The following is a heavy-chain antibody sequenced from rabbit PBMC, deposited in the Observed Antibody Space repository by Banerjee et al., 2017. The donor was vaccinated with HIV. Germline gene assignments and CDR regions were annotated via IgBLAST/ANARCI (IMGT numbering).Heavy chain of an antibody. J-gene: IGHJ4*01. D-gene: IGHD4-1*01. CDR1: GIDFSSSYY. CDR3: ARDLAGVIGWNFSL. V-gene: IGHV1S45*01. CDR2: IYTGSSGST. Sequence: QQQLEESGGGLVKPGGTLTLTCTASGIDFSSSYYMCWVRQAPGKGPEWIACIYTGSSGSTYYASRAKGRFTISKTSSTTVTLQMTSLTAADTASYFCARDLAGVIGWNFSLWGQGTLVTVS.